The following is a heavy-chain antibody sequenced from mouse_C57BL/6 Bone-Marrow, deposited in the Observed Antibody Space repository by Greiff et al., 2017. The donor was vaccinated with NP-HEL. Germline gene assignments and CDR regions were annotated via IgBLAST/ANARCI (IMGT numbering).Heavy chain of an antibody. CDR2: ISSGSSTI. CDR1: GFTFSDYG. CDR3: ASFDGYYGAY. V-gene: IGHV5-17*01. J-gene: IGHJ3*01. Sequence: EVKLVASGGGLVKPGGSLKLSCAASGFTFSDYGMHWVRQAPEKGLEWVAYISSGSSTIYYADTVKGRFTISRDNAKNTLFLQMTSLRSEDTAMYYCASFDGYYGAYWGQGTLVTVSA. D-gene: IGHD2-3*01.